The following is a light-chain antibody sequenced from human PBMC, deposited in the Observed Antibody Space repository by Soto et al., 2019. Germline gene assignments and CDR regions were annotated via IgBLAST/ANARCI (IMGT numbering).Light chain of an antibody. Sequence: DIEMTQSPSTLSRSVGERVTLSCRASQTVSTRLAWYQQKPGQAPRLLIYAASTMATGLPARFSGSGSGTDFTLTISSLQPEDFAAYYCQQSNSWPPTFGEGTLVDI. V-gene: IGKV3-15*01. CDR2: AAS. J-gene: IGKJ4*01. CDR3: QQSNSWPPT. CDR1: QTVSTR.